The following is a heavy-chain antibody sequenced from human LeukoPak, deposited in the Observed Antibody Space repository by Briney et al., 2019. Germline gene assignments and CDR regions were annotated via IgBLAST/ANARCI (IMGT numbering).Heavy chain of an antibody. J-gene: IGHJ2*01. CDR2: ISGSGGST. Sequence: PGGSLRLSCAASGFTFSSYAMSWVRQAPGKGLEWVSAISGSGGSTYYADSVKGRFTISRDNSKNTLYLQMNSLRAEDTAVYYCAKGDASSSWYAGYFDLWGRGTLVTVSS. D-gene: IGHD6-13*01. CDR1: GFTFSSYA. V-gene: IGHV3-23*01. CDR3: AKGDASSSWYAGYFDL.